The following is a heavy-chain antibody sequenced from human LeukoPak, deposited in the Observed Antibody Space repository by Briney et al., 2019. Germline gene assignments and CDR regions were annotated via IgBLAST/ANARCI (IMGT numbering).Heavy chain of an antibody. Sequence: GASVKVSCKASGYTFTSYGISWVRQAPGQGLEWMGWISAYNGNTNYAQKLQGRVTMTTDTSTDTAYMGLSSLRSEDTAVYYCATEGRQQLPFDYWGQGTLVTVSS. V-gene: IGHV1-18*01. CDR2: ISAYNGNT. J-gene: IGHJ4*02. CDR3: ATEGRQQLPFDY. D-gene: IGHD6-13*01. CDR1: GYTFTSYG.